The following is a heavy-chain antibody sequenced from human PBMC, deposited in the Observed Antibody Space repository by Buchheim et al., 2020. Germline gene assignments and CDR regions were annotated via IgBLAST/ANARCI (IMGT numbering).Heavy chain of an antibody. CDR2: IWYVGTSK. Sequence: VQLLESGGGLVQPGGSLRLSCAASGFSFSSYAMHWVRQAPGKGLEWVATIWYVGTSKYYGDSVKGRFTISRDNSRKTLDLQMNSLRDEDTAVYYCARDLIPREGYWGQGTL. D-gene: IGHD1-26*01. CDR3: ARDLIPREGY. V-gene: IGHV3-33*08. CDR1: GFSFSSYA. J-gene: IGHJ4*02.